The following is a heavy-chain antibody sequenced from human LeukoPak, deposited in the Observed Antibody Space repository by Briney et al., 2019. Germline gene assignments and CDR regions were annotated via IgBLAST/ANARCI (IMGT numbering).Heavy chain of an antibody. V-gene: IGHV3-23*01. CDR3: AKNTITMVRGTPADY. D-gene: IGHD3-10*01. Sequence: GGSLRLSCAASGFTFSSYSMNWVRQAPGKGLEWVSAISGSGGSTYYADSVKGRFTISRDNSKNTLYLQMNSLRAEDTAVYYCAKNTITMVRGTPADYWGQGTLVTVSS. J-gene: IGHJ4*02. CDR1: GFTFSSYS. CDR2: ISGSGGST.